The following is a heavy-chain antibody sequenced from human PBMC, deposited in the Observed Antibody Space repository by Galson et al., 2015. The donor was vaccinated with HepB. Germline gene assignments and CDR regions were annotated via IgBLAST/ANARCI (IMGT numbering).Heavy chain of an antibody. CDR3: ARDDRYYYGSGTNIGNWFDP. CDR2: IIPILGIA. D-gene: IGHD3-10*01. V-gene: IGHV1-69*10. J-gene: IGHJ5*02. CDR1: GGTFSSYA. Sequence: SVKVSCKASGGTFSSYAISWVRQAPGQGLEWMGGIIPILGIANYAQKFQGRVTITADKSTSTAYMELSSLRSEDTAVYYCARDDRYYYGSGTNIGNWFDPWGQGTLVTVSS.